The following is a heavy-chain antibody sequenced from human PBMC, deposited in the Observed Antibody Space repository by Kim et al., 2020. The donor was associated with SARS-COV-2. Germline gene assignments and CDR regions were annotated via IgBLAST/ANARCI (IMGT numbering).Heavy chain of an antibody. V-gene: IGHV3-33*01. J-gene: IGHJ4*02. CDR3: ARDSITMVRGVTYFDY. D-gene: IGHD3-10*01. Sequence: GSLRLSCAASGFTFSSYGMHWVRQAPGKGLEWVAVIWYDGSNKYYADSVKGRFTISRDNSKNTLYLQMNSPRDEDTAVYYCARDSITMVRGVTYFDYWGQGTLVTVSS. CDR2: IWYDGSNK. CDR1: GFTFSSYG.